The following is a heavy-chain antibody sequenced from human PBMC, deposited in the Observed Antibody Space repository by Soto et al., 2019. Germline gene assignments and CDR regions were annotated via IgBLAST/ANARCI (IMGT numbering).Heavy chain of an antibody. V-gene: IGHV1-18*01. J-gene: IGHJ3*02. Sequence: GASLKVSCKASGYTFTSYGISWVRQAPGQGLEWMGWISAYNGNTNYAQKLQGRVTMTTDTSTSTAYMELRSLRSDDTAVYYCARTEYSSSSGDAFDIWGQGTMVTVSS. D-gene: IGHD6-6*01. CDR1: GYTFTSYG. CDR3: ARTEYSSSSGDAFDI. CDR2: ISAYNGNT.